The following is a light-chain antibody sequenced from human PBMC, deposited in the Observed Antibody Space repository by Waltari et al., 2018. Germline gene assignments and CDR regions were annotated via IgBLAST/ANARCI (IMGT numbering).Light chain of an antibody. CDR3: MQSAQFPWT. Sequence: DIVMTQTPLSLSVTPGQPASFSCKSSQGLFHSDGKTCLYWYPQKPGQPPQLLIHEVSNRFSGVPDRFSGSGSGTDFTLKISRVEAEDVGVYYCMQSAQFPWTFGQGTKVEIK. J-gene: IGKJ1*01. V-gene: IGKV2D-29*01. CDR1: QGLFHSDGKTC. CDR2: EVS.